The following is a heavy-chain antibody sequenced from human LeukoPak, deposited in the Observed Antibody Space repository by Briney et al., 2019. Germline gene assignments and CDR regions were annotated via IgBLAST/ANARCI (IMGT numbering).Heavy chain of an antibody. Sequence: GGSLRLSCAASRFNVNNYWMHWVRQAPGKGLVWVSRINSDGSSTSYADSVKGRFTISRDNAKNTLYLQMNSLRAEDTAVYYCAKDSSGWPTGGDYWGQGTLVTVSS. CDR3: AKDSSGWPTGGDY. J-gene: IGHJ4*02. CDR1: RFNVNNYW. D-gene: IGHD6-19*01. V-gene: IGHV3-74*01. CDR2: INSDGSST.